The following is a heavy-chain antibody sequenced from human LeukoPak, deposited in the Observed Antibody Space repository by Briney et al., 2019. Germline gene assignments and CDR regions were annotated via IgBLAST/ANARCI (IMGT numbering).Heavy chain of an antibody. J-gene: IGHJ4*02. CDR3: ARHPSGSYSYYFDY. CDR2: IYYSGST. D-gene: IGHD1-26*01. Sequence: PSETLSLTCIVSGGSISSYFWSWIRQPPGNGLEWIGYIYYSGSTNYNPSLKSRVTISVDTSRNQFSLRLSSVTSADTAVYYCARHPSGSYSYYFDYWGQGTLVTVSS. CDR1: GGSISSYF. V-gene: IGHV4-59*01.